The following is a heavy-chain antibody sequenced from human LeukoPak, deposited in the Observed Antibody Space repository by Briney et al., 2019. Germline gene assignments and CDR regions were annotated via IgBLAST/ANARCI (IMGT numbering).Heavy chain of an antibody. CDR2: IYSGGST. V-gene: IGHV3-66*02. D-gene: IGHD2-2*01. J-gene: IGHJ6*03. CDR3: AKTPYCSSTSCSTYYYYYMDV. Sequence: GGSLRLSCAASGFTVSSNYMSWVRQAPGKGLEWVSVIYSGGSTYYADSVKGRFTISRDNSKNTLYLQMNSLRAEDTAVYYCAKTPYCSSTSCSTYYYYYMDVWGKGTTVTVSS. CDR1: GFTVSSNY.